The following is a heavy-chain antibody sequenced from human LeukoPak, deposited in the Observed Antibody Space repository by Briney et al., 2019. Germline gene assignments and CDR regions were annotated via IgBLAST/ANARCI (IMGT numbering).Heavy chain of an antibody. CDR2: ISSSSSYI. J-gene: IGHJ4*02. D-gene: IGHD3-22*01. CDR3: ARVHYYDSSGPVDY. Sequence: PGGSLRLSCVASGFTFSSFWMNWVRQAPGKRLEWVSSISSSSSYIYYADSVKGRFTISRDNAKNSLYLQMNSLRAEDTAVYYCARVHYYDSSGPVDYWGQGTLVTVSS. CDR1: GFTFSSFW. V-gene: IGHV3-21*01.